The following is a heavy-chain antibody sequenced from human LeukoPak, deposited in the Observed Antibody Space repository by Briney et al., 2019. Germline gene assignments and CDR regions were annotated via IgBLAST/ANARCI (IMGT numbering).Heavy chain of an antibody. CDR2: ISSSSSTI. CDR3: ARQGHYDFWSGYPFDY. V-gene: IGHV3-48*01. Sequence: GGSLRLSCAASGFTFSSYSMNWVRQAPGKGLEWVSYISSSSSTIYYADSVKGRFTISRDNAKNSLYLQMNSLRAEDEAVYYCARQGHYDFWSGYPFDYWGQGTLVTVSS. D-gene: IGHD3-3*01. J-gene: IGHJ4*02. CDR1: GFTFSSYS.